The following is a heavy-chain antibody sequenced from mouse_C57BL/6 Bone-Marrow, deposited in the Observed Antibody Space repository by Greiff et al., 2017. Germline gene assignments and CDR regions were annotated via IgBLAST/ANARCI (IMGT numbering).Heavy chain of an antibody. J-gene: IGHJ4*01. CDR3: ARSRSNDGTDAMDY. D-gene: IGHD2-12*01. V-gene: IGHV1-82*01. CDR2: IYPGDGDT. CDR1: GYAFSSSW. Sequence: VQLQQSGPELVKPGASVKISCKASGYAFSSSWMNWVKQRPGKGLEWIGRIYPGDGDTNYNGKFKGKATLTADKSSSTAYMQLSSLTSEDSAVYFSARSRSNDGTDAMDYWGQGTSVTVSS.